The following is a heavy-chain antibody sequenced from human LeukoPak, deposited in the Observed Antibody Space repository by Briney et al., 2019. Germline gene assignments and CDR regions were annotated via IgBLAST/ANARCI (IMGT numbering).Heavy chain of an antibody. CDR1: GFTFTSYS. D-gene: IGHD2-8*01. V-gene: IGHV3-21*01. J-gene: IGHJ6*03. CDR2: ISSSSSYI. Sequence: GGSLRLSCAASGFTFTSYSMNWVRQAPGKGLEWVSSISSSSSYIYYADSVKGRFTISRDNAKNSLYLQMNSLRAEDTAVYYCARDIEMGITWYYYYMDVWGKGTTVTVSS. CDR3: ARDIEMGITWYYYYMDV.